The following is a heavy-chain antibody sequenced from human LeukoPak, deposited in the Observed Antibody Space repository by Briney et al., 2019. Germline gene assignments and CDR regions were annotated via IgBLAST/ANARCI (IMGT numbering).Heavy chain of an antibody. Sequence: PSETLSLTCTVPGGSISSYYWSWIRQPPGKGLEWIGYIYYSGSTNYNPSLKSRVTISVDTSKNQFSLKLSSVTAADTAVYYCARGPNSGWYDRALDYWGQGTLVTVSS. D-gene: IGHD6-19*01. CDR3: ARGPNSGWYDRALDY. J-gene: IGHJ4*02. V-gene: IGHV4-59*01. CDR1: GGSISSYY. CDR2: IYYSGST.